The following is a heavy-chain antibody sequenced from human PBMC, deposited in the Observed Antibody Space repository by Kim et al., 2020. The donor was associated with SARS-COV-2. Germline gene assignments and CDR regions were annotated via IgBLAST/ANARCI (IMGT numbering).Heavy chain of an antibody. CDR3: ASLLEWLPISADYYGMDV. CDR1: GGSISSSNW. J-gene: IGHJ6*02. CDR2: IYHSGST. V-gene: IGHV4-4*02. D-gene: IGHD3-3*01. Sequence: SETLSLTCAVSGGSISSSNWWSWVRQPPGKGLEWIGEIYHSGSTNYNPSLKSRVTISVDKSKNQFSLKLSSVTAADTAVYYCASLLEWLPISADYYGMDVWGQGTTVTVSS.